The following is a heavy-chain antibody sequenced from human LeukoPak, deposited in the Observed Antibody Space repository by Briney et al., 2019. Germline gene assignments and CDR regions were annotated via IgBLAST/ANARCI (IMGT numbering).Heavy chain of an antibody. D-gene: IGHD3-22*01. CDR3: ARASGFWYMDV. CDR2: IYYSGST. J-gene: IGHJ6*03. CDR1: GGSINNYY. Sequence: PSETLSLTCTVSGGSINNYYWGWVRQPPGKGLEWIGYIYYSGSTNYKPSLKSRVTISVDTSKSQFSLKLSSVTAADTAVYYCARASGFWYMDVWGNGTTVTVSS. V-gene: IGHV4-59*12.